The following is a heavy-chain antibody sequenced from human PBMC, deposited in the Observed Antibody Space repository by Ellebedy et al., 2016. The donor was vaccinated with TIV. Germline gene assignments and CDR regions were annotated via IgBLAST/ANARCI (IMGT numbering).Heavy chain of an antibody. Sequence: PGGSLRLSCATSGFTFTYTWMHWIRQAPGKGLEWVSRISRDGDIRGYADSVKGRFTVSRDNAKNTLYLQMNGLRADDSAVYYCATDEGGSYDSWGQGTRVTVSS. V-gene: IGHV3-74*01. D-gene: IGHD2-15*01. CDR2: ISRDGDIR. CDR1: GFTFTYTW. CDR3: ATDEGGSYDS. J-gene: IGHJ4*02.